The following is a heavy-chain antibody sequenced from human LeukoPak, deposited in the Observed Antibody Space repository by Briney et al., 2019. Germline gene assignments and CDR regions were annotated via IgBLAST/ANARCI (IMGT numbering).Heavy chain of an antibody. CDR3: AKGESGYDSYFDY. Sequence: AGGSLRLSCAASGFTFRNYAMSWVRQAAGKGLEWVSAISGSGGSTYYADSVKGRLTISRDNFKNTLYLQMNSLRAEDTAVYYCAKGESGYDSYFDYWGQGTLVTVSS. J-gene: IGHJ4*02. V-gene: IGHV3-23*01. CDR2: ISGSGGST. CDR1: GFTFRNYA. D-gene: IGHD5-12*01.